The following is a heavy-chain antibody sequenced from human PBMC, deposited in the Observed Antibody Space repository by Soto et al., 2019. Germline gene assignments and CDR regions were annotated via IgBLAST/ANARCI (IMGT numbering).Heavy chain of an antibody. D-gene: IGHD2-2*01. Sequence: ASVKVSCKASGYTFTSYGISWVRQAPGQGLEWMGWISAYNGNTNYAQKLQGRVTMTTDTSTSTAYMELRSLRSDDTAVYYCAREGVCSSTSCRFYYYYYGMDVWGQGTTVTVSS. CDR2: ISAYNGNT. CDR3: AREGVCSSTSCRFYYYYYGMDV. CDR1: GYTFTSYG. V-gene: IGHV1-18*01. J-gene: IGHJ6*02.